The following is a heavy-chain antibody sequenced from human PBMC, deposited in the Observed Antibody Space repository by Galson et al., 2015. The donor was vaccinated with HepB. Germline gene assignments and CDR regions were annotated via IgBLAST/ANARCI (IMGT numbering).Heavy chain of an antibody. D-gene: IGHD3-9*01. CDR1: GFTFSSYA. J-gene: IGHJ4*02. Sequence: SLRLSCAASGFTFSSYAMNWVRQAPGKGLEWVSTISDSGTTTYYADSVKGRFTISRDNSKNTLYLQMNSLRAEDTAVYYCAKGGYFDILTGYFKALTFDYWGQGTLVTVSS. V-gene: IGHV3-23*01. CDR2: ISDSGTTT. CDR3: AKGGYFDILTGYFKALTFDY.